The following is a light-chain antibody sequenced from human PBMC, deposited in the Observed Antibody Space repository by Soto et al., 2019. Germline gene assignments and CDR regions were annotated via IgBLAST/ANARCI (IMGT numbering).Light chain of an antibody. CDR3: QSYDSSLTNAV. CDR1: SSNIGAGYD. V-gene: IGLV1-40*01. CDR2: GNN. J-gene: IGLJ2*01. Sequence: QAVVTQPPSVSGALGQTITISCTGSSSNIGAGYDVHWYQQLPGRAPKLLIYGNNNRPSGVPDRFSGSKSGTSVSLAITGLRGEDEADYHCQSYDSSLTNAVFGGGTQLTVL.